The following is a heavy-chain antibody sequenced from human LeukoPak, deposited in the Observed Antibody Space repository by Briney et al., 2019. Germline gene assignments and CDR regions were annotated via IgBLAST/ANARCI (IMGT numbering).Heavy chain of an antibody. CDR1: GFTFDDYA. D-gene: IGHD5-12*01. CDR2: ISWNSGSI. V-gene: IGHV3-9*01. CDR3: AKDMSQSYRPYEPFDY. J-gene: IGHJ4*02. Sequence: GRSLRLSCAASGFTFDDYAMHWVRQAPGKGLEWVSGISWNSGSIGYADSVKGRFTISRDNAKNSLYLQMNSLRAEDTALYYCAKDMSQSYRPYEPFDYWGQGTLVTVSS.